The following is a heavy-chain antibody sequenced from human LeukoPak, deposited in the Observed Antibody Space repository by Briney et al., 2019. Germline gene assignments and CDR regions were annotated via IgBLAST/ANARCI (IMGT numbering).Heavy chain of an antibody. Sequence: SETLSLTCTVSGYSISSGYYWGWIRQPPGKGLEWIGSIYHSGSTYYNPSLKSRVTISVDTSKNQFSLKLSSVTAADTAVYYCARDRGIAVAGADYWGQGTLVTVSS. V-gene: IGHV4-38-2*02. CDR2: IYHSGST. CDR3: ARDRGIAVAGADY. J-gene: IGHJ4*02. D-gene: IGHD6-19*01. CDR1: GYSISSGYY.